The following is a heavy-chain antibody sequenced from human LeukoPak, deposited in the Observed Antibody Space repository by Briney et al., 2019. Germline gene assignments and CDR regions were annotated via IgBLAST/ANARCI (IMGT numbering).Heavy chain of an antibody. J-gene: IGHJ5*02. D-gene: IGHD3-3*01. V-gene: IGHV4-34*01. CDR2: INHSGST. Sequence: SETLSLTCAVYGGSFSGYYWSWIRQPPGKGLEWIGEINHSGSTNYNPSLKSRVTISVDTSKNQFSLKLSSVTAADTAVYYCARGQSYYDFWSGSMSNNWFDPWGQGTLVTVSS. CDR3: ARGQSYYDFWSGSMSNNWFDP. CDR1: GGSFSGYY.